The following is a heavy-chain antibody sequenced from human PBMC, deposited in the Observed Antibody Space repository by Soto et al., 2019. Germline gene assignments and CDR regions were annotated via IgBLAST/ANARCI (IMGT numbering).Heavy chain of an antibody. CDR2: IWYDGSNK. J-gene: IGHJ4*02. CDR1: GFTFSNYA. V-gene: IGHV3-30*04. D-gene: IGHD3-16*01. Sequence: QVQLVESGGGVIQPGRSLRLSCAASGFTFSNYAMQWVRQAPGKGLEWVAVIWYDGSNKYYADSVKGRFTSSRHNFNNTLYLQMRSLRVEDTAVYYCARDVGPQRADNYAFSYWGQGTLVTVSS. CDR3: ARDVGPQRADNYAFSY.